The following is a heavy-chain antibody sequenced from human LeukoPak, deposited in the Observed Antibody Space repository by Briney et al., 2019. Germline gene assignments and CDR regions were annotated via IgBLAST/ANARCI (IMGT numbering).Heavy chain of an antibody. D-gene: IGHD2-15*01. J-gene: IGHJ4*02. CDR1: GGTFSSYA. CDR2: IIPIFGTA. V-gene: IGHV1-69*05. CDR3: ARGYCSGGSCYNGGTYDY. Sequence: SLKLSCKASGGTFSSYAISWVRQAPGHGLEWMGRIIPIFGTANYAQKFQGRVTITTDESTSTAYMELSSLRSEDTAVYYRARGYCSGGSCYNGGTYDYWGQGTLVTVSS.